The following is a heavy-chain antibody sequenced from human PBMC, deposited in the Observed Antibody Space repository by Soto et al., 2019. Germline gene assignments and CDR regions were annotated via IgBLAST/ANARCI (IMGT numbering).Heavy chain of an antibody. CDR1: GYTFTSYY. D-gene: IGHD3-3*01. J-gene: IGHJ5*02. CDR3: AREYYDFWSGYLTADKNISYNWFDP. Sequence: ASVKVSCKASGYTFTSYYMHWVRQAPGQGLEWMGIINPSGGSTSYAQKFQGRVTMTRDTSTSTVYMELSSLRSEDTAVYYCAREYYDFWSGYLTADKNISYNWFDPWGQGTLVTVSS. V-gene: IGHV1-46*03. CDR2: INPSGGST.